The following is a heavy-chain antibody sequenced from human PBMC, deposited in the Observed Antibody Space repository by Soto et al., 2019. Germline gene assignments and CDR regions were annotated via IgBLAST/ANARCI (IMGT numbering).Heavy chain of an antibody. CDR3: AREVSTTGTTVYNWLDP. J-gene: IGHJ5*02. V-gene: IGHV4-39*01. CDR1: GGSISSSSYY. Sequence: SETLSLTCTVSGGSISSSSYYWGWIRQPPGKGLEWIGSIYYSGSTYYNPSLKSRVTISVDTSKNQFSLKLSSVTAADTAVYYCAREVSTTGTTVYNWLDPWGQGTLVTVSS. CDR2: IYYSGST. D-gene: IGHD1-1*01.